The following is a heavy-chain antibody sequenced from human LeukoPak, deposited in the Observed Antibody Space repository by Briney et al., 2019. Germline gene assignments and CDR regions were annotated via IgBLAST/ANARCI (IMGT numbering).Heavy chain of an antibody. CDR1: GYTFTSYG. J-gene: IGHJ6*03. V-gene: IGHV1-18*01. CDR2: ISAYNGNT. CDR3: ARDGVRRIAAAGTSAYYYMDV. D-gene: IGHD6-13*01. Sequence: ASVKVSCKASGYTFTSYGISWVRQAPGQGLEWMGWISAYNGNTNYAQKLQGRVTMTTDTSTSTAYMELRSLRSDDTAVYYCARDGVRRIAAAGTSAYYYMDVWGKGTTVTVSS.